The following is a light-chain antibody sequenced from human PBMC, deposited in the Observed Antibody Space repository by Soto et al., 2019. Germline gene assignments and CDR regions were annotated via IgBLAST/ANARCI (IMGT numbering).Light chain of an antibody. V-gene: IGKV3-20*01. CDR3: QQWSFLTRT. CDR2: GAS. CDR1: QNVLSKY. Sequence: IVLTQSPGTLSLSPGERATLSCRASQNVLSKYLALYQQKPGQAPRLLIYGASTRATGIPDRFGGSVSGTDGTLTISRLQSEDGTVYDCQQWSFLTRTFGQGTKVDIK. J-gene: IGKJ1*01.